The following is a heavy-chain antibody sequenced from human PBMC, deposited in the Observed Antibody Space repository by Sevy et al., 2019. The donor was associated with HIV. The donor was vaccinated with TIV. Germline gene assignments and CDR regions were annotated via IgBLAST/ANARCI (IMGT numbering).Heavy chain of an antibody. V-gene: IGHV3-33*01. CDR2: IWFDESKK. J-gene: IGHJ4*02. Sequence: LSLTCAASGFTFSTYGMHWIRQAPGKGLEWVAVIWFDESKKYHGDSVKGRFTISRDNSKNTLYLQMNSLRAEDTAVYYCARDSTPGITLFDYWGQGSLVTVSS. CDR3: ARDSTPGITLFDY. CDR1: GFTFSTYG. D-gene: IGHD1-20*01.